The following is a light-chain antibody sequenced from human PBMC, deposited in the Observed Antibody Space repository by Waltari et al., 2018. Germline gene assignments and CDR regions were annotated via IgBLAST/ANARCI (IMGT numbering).Light chain of an antibody. J-gene: IGKJ1*01. CDR1: ENVNSW. Sequence: DIQMTQSPSTLSASVGDRVTITCRASENVNSWLAWYQEKPGKAPKLLIQKASNLESGGPSRLSGSGSGTEFALTISSLQDDDFATYYCQQYRINPWTVGQGTKVEI. V-gene: IGKV1-5*03. CDR3: QQYRINPWT. CDR2: KAS.